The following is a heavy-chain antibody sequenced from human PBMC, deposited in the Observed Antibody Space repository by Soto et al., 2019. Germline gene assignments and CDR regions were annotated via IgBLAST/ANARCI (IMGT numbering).Heavy chain of an antibody. CDR3: TRGGSGNTYMGADY. J-gene: IGHJ4*02. V-gene: IGHV3-74*01. CDR2: IGTDGSKT. CDR1: GFTFSSYW. Sequence: EVQLVESGGGLVQPGGSLRLSCAASGFTFSSYWMHWVRQAPGKGLVWVSRIGTDGSKTNYADSVKGRFTISRDNAKDTVYLHLNSLRVEDTAVYYCTRGGSGNTYMGADYWGQGTLVTVSS. D-gene: IGHD2-15*01.